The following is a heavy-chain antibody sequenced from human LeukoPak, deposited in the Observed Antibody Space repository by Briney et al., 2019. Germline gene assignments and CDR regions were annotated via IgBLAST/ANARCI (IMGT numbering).Heavy chain of an antibody. V-gene: IGHV4-4*09. CDR1: GGSISSYY. J-gene: IGHJ4*02. CDR3: AGVIAAAGGGIYYFDY. Sequence: SETLSLTCTVSGGSISSYYWSWIRQPPGKGLEWIGSIYTSGSTNYNPSLKSRVTISVDTSKNQFSLKLSSVTAADTAVYYCAGVIAAAGGGIYYFDYWGQGTLVTVSS. CDR2: IYTSGST. D-gene: IGHD6-13*01.